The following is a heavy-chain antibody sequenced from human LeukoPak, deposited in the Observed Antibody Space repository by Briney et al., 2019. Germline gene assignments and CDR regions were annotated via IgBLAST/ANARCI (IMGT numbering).Heavy chain of an antibody. Sequence: GRSLRLSCTASGFTFGDYAMSWFRQAPGKGLEWVGFIRSKAYGGTTEYAASVKGRFTISRDDSKSIAYLQMNSLKTEDTAVYYCTRDILPHSGWYGVGDYWGQGTLVTVSS. CDR2: IRSKAYGGTT. J-gene: IGHJ4*02. CDR3: TRDILPHSGWYGVGDY. D-gene: IGHD6-19*01. V-gene: IGHV3-49*03. CDR1: GFTFGDYA.